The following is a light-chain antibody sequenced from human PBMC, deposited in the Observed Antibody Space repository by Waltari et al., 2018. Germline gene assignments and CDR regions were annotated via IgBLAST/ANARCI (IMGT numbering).Light chain of an antibody. Sequence: DIQMTPSPSSLSASVGDRVTITCRASHRLNYFLNWYQQKPGKAPKLLIFAASRLQDGVPSRFSGTGSETDFTLTIAGLQPEDFATYFCQQSYGRPYTFGQGTKLEI. CDR2: AAS. J-gene: IGKJ2*01. CDR3: QQSYGRPYT. V-gene: IGKV1-39*01. CDR1: HRLNYF.